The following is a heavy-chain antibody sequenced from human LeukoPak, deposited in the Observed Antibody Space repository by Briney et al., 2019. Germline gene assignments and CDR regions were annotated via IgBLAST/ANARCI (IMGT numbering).Heavy chain of an antibody. J-gene: IGHJ6*03. Sequence: PSETLSLTCTVSGGYISGNYWSWIRQPPGKGLEWIGSIYDSGSTYHNPSLKSRVTMSVDTSKNQFSLKLSSVTAADTAVYYCARGDDYYYYMDVWGKGTTVTVSS. CDR1: GGYISGNY. CDR3: ARGDDYYYYMDV. V-gene: IGHV4-59*12. CDR2: IYDSGST.